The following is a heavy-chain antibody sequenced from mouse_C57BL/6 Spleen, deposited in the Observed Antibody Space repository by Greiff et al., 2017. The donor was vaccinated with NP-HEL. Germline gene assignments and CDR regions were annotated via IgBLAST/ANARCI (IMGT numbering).Heavy chain of an antibody. CDR1: GYTFTSYW. J-gene: IGHJ2*01. CDR2: INPSNGGT. D-gene: IGHD2-1*01. V-gene: IGHV1-53*01. Sequence: VQLQESGTELVKPGASVKLSCKASGYTFTSYWMHWVKQRPGQGLEWIGNINPSNGGTNYNEKFKSKATLTVDKSSSTAYMQLSSLTSEDSAVYYCARSYGNYLSYFDYWGQGTTLTVSS. CDR3: ARSYGNYLSYFDY.